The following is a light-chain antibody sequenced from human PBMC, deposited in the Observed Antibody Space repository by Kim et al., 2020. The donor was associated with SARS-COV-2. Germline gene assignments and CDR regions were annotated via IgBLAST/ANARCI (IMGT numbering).Light chain of an antibody. Sequence: LTQPASVSGSPGQSITISCTGTSSDIGISDYVSWSQQHPGKAPKLMIYDVTKRPSGVSDRFSGSKSGNTASLTISGLQAEDEADYYCASYTSTYTWVFGGGTKLTVL. CDR1: SSDIGISDY. CDR3: ASYTSTYTWV. J-gene: IGLJ3*02. V-gene: IGLV2-14*03. CDR2: DVT.